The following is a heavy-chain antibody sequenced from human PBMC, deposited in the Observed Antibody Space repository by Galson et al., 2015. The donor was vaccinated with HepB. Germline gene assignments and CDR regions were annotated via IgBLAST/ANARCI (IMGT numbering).Heavy chain of an antibody. Sequence: SLRLSCAASGFRFSDYSMNWVRQTPGKGLEWISYIRRTGSPTHYADSVRGRFAISRDNAKNSLYRQMDSLRDEDTAVYYCARDLTGGPFQSAFDIWGPGTLVAVSS. J-gene: IGHJ3*02. CDR3: ARDLTGGPFQSAFDI. D-gene: IGHD2-8*02. V-gene: IGHV3-48*02. CDR2: IRRTGSPT. CDR1: GFRFSDYS.